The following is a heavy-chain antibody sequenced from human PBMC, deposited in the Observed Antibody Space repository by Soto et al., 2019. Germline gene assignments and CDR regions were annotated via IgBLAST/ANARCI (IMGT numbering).Heavy chain of an antibody. CDR2: ISTYNGDT. Sequence: QVQLVQSGAVVSKPGASVKVSCKASGYTFTSYGISWVRQAPGQGLEWMGWISTYNGDTHYTEKLQDRVTMIRDTSTSTAYMELRSLRSDDTAVYYCARSNGIAAAGPPFDYWGQGTLVTVSS. CDR1: GYTFTSYG. D-gene: IGHD6-13*01. V-gene: IGHV1-18*01. J-gene: IGHJ4*02. CDR3: ARSNGIAAAGPPFDY.